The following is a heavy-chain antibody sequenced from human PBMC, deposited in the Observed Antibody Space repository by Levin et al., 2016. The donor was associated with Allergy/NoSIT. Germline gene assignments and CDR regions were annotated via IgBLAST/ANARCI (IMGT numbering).Heavy chain of an antibody. CDR2: ISGNSGST. CDR1: GFTFGDFY. D-gene: IGHD4-23*01. J-gene: IGHJ5*02. Sequence: GESLKISCSASGFTFGDFYMTWVRQAPGKGLEWVSGISGNSGSTQYADSVKGRFTISRDNSKNTLHLQMNSLRAEDTALYYCAKSLYGGVTSWGQGILVTVSS. V-gene: IGHV3-23*01. CDR3: AKSLYGGVTS.